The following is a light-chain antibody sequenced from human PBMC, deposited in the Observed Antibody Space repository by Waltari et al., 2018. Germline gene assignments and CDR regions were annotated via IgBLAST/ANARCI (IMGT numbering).Light chain of an antibody. J-gene: IGLJ2*01. CDR3: SSYAGSNFVV. Sequence: QSALAQPPSASGSPGQSVTISCTGTSSDVGGYNYVSWYQQHPGTAPKLIIYKVSKRPSGVPDRFSGSKPGNTASLTVSGLHAEDEAAYYCSSYAGSNFVVFGGGTKVTVL. CDR2: KVS. CDR1: SSDVGGYNY. V-gene: IGLV2-8*01.